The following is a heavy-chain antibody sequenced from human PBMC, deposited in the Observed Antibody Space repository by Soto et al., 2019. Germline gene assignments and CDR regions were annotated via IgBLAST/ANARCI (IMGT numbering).Heavy chain of an antibody. CDR2: ISGSGGST. CDR3: LTDPIKLWPYDY. D-gene: IGHD3-16*01. V-gene: IGHV3-23*01. CDR1: GFTFSIFA. Sequence: PGGSLRLSCAASGFTFSIFAMSWVRQSPGKGLEWVSTISGSGGSTYYADAVKGRFTISRDNSMDTLYLQMKSLRVEDTAVYYCLTDPIKLWPYDYWGQGTPVTVSS. J-gene: IGHJ4*02.